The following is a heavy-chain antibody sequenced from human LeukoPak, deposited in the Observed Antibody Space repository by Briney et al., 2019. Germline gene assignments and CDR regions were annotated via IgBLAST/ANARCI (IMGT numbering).Heavy chain of an antibody. D-gene: IGHD3-22*01. Sequence: GASVKVSCKASGGTFSSYAISWVRQAHGQGLEWMGGIIPIFGTANYAQKFQGRVTITADESTSTAYMELSRLRSDDTAVYYCARTLVVINDAFDIWGQGTMVTVSS. CDR3: ARTLVVINDAFDI. J-gene: IGHJ3*02. V-gene: IGHV1-69*13. CDR2: IIPIFGTA. CDR1: GGTFSSYA.